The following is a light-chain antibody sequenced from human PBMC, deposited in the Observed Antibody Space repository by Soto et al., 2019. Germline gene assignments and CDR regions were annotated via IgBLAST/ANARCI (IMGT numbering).Light chain of an antibody. V-gene: IGLV2-11*01. CDR2: DVS. Sequence: QSVLTQPRSVSGSPGQSVTISCTGTSSDVGGYNYVSWYQQHPGKAPKLMIYDVSKRPSGVPDRFSGSKSGNTASLTISGLQADDEADYYCCSYAGSYVFGTGTKFTV. CDR3: CSYAGSYV. J-gene: IGLJ1*01. CDR1: SSDVGGYNY.